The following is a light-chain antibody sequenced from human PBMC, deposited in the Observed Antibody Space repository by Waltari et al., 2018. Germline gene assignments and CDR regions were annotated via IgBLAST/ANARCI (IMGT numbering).Light chain of an antibody. J-gene: IGKJ5*01. V-gene: IGKV1-16*02. CDR1: QDISNY. CDR3: QQYNSYPIT. CDR2: TAS. Sequence: DIQMTKSPSAMSASAGDRVTITFRASQDISNYLAWFQQKPVKAPKYLIYTASSLQSGVPSKFSSSGSGTDFTLTISRLQPEDFATYYCQQYNSYPITFGQGTRLEIK.